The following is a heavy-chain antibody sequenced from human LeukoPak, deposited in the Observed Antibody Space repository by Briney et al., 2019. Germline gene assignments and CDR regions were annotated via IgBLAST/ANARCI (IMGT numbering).Heavy chain of an antibody. CDR2: IYYSGST. Sequence: SETLSLTCTVSGGSISSYYWSWIRQPPGKGLEWIGYIYYSGSTNYNPSLKSRVTIPVDTSKNQFSLKLSSVTAADTAVYYCARGRYDFWSGYLRFDPWGQGTLVTVSS. V-gene: IGHV4-59*01. D-gene: IGHD3-3*01. J-gene: IGHJ5*02. CDR1: GGSISSYY. CDR3: ARGRYDFWSGYLRFDP.